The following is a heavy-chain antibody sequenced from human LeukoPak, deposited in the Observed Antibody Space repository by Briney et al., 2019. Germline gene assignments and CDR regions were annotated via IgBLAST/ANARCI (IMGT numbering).Heavy chain of an antibody. J-gene: IGHJ4*02. CDR3: ASPFIAVAGPAYFDY. Sequence: GGSLRLSCAASGFTFSSYWMSWVRQAPGKGLEWVAVIWHDGRNKYYADSVKGRFTISRDNSENTLYLQMNSLRAEDTAVYYCASPFIAVAGPAYFDYWGQGTLVTVSS. D-gene: IGHD6-19*01. CDR2: IWHDGRNK. CDR1: GFTFSSYW. V-gene: IGHV3-33*08.